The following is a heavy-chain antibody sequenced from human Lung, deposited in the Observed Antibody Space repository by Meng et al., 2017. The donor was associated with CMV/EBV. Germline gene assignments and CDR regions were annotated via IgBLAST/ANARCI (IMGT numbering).Heavy chain of an antibody. CDR1: GGTFSSYA. V-gene: IGHV1-69*05. CDR3: ARSANIVVVPAARHYFDY. CDR2: IIPIFGTA. D-gene: IGHD2-2*01. J-gene: IGHJ4*02. Sequence: SVXVSCKASGGTFSSYATSWVRQAPGQGLEWMGGIIPIFGTANYAQKFQGRVTITTDESTSTAYMELSSLRSEDTAVYYCARSANIVVVPAARHYFDYWXQGTLVTVSS.